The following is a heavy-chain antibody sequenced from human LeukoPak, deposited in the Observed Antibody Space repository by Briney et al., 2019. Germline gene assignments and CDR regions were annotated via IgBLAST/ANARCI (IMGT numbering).Heavy chain of an antibody. CDR3: AKDEGGAVAGTFDY. CDR1: GFTFSSYA. D-gene: IGHD6-19*01. Sequence: PGRSLRLSCAASGFTFSSYAMSWVRQAPGKGLEWVSAISGSGGSTYYADSVKGRFTISRDNSKNTLYLQMNSLRAEDTAVYYCAKDEGGAVAGTFDYWGQGTLVTVSS. V-gene: IGHV3-23*01. CDR2: ISGSGGST. J-gene: IGHJ4*02.